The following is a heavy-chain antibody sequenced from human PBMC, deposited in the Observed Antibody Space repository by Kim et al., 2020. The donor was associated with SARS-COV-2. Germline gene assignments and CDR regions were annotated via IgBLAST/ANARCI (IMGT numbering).Heavy chain of an antibody. CDR3: ARTLDTLKIQLWAFDI. CDR1: GFTFSSYG. J-gene: IGHJ3*02. Sequence: GGSLRLSCAASGFTFSSYGMHWVRQAPGKGLEWVAVIWYDGSNKYYADSVKGRFTISRDNSKNTLYLQMNSLRAEDTAVYYCARTLDTLKIQLWAFDIWGQGTMVTVSS. D-gene: IGHD5-18*01. CDR2: IWYDGSNK. V-gene: IGHV3-33*01.